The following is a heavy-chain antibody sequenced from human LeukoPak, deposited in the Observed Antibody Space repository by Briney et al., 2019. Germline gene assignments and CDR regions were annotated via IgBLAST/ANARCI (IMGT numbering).Heavy chain of an antibody. CDR1: GFTVNSNY. Sequence: GGSLRLSCAASGFTVNSNYMNWVRQAPGKGLEWVSVLYSDGRTYYADSVKGRFTISRDNAKNTLYLQMNSLRAEDTAVYYCVLMGDYCSGKTDFWGQGTLVTVSS. CDR2: LYSDGRT. J-gene: IGHJ4*02. D-gene: IGHD3-10*01. CDR3: VLMGDYCSGKTDF. V-gene: IGHV3-53*01.